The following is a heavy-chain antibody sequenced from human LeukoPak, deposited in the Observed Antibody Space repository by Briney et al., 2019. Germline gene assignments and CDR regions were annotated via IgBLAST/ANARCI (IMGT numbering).Heavy chain of an antibody. J-gene: IGHJ4*02. Sequence: RPGGSLRLSCVASGFTFNTYSMNWFRQAPGKGLEWISYISSSSATIYYADSVKGRFTISRDNAKNSLYLQMNSLRAEDTAVYYCARGRDLFDSWGQGTLVIVSS. V-gene: IGHV3-48*04. CDR2: ISSSSATI. CDR1: GFTFNTYS. CDR3: ARGRDLFDS.